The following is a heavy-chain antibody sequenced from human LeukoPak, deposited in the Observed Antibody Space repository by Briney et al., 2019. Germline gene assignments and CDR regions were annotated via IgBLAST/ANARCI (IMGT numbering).Heavy chain of an antibody. V-gene: IGHV1-69*13. CDR3: AREGLQYSSSGGAAKSFDY. CDR1: GGTFSSYA. Sequence: ASVKVSCKASGGTFSSYAISWVRQAPGQGLEWMGGIIPIFGTANYAQKFQGRVTITADESTSTAYMELSSLRSEDTAVYYCAREGLQYSSSGGAAKSFDYWGQGTLVTVSS. CDR2: IIPIFGTA. D-gene: IGHD6-13*01. J-gene: IGHJ4*02.